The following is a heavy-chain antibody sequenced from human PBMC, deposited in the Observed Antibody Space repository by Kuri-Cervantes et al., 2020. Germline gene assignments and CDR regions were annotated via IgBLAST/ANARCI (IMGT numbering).Heavy chain of an antibody. CDR2: ISYDGSNT. V-gene: IGHV3-30-3*01. J-gene: IGHJ6*02. CDR1: GFTFSSLA. Sequence: GESLKISCAASGFTFSSLAMHWVRQAPGKGLEWVAVISYDGSNTYYAESVKGRFTISRDSSKNTLSLQMNSLRPEDTAVYYCARDIPSQWLVEIYGMDVWGQGTAVTVSS. CDR3: ARDIPSQWLVEIYGMDV. D-gene: IGHD6-19*01.